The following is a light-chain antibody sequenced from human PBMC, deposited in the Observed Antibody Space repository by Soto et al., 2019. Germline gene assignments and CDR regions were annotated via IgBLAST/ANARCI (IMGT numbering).Light chain of an antibody. Sequence: EIVLTQSPATLSLSPGERATLSCRASQSVSSNLAWYQQKPGQAPRLLIYGASTRATGIPARFSGSGSGTDFTLTISRLEPEDYATYYCQQSYNTPLTFGGGTKVDIK. CDR3: QQSYNTPLT. CDR2: GAS. CDR1: QSVSSN. J-gene: IGKJ4*01. V-gene: IGKV3-11*01.